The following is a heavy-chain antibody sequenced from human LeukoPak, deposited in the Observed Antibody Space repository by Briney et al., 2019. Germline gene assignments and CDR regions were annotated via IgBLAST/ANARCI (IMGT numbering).Heavy chain of an antibody. V-gene: IGHV3-30*03. J-gene: IGHJ4*02. CDR3: VSFYETY. CDR1: GFTFSTYG. CDR2: ISYDGSNE. D-gene: IGHD2/OR15-2a*01. Sequence: GGSLRLSCAASGFTFSTYGMHWVRQAPGKGLEWVAVISYDGSNEYYADSVKGRFTISKDNAKNTVYLQMNSLRAEDTAVYYCVSFYETYWGRGTLVTVSS.